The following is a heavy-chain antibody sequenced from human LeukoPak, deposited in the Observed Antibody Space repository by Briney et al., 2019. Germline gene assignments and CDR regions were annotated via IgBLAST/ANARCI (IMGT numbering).Heavy chain of an antibody. Sequence: PSETLSLTCTVSGGSISSYYWSWIRQHPGKGLEWIGYIYYSGSTYYNPSLKSRVTISVDTSKNQFSLKLSPVTAADTAVYYCARGGILWFGDGAFDIWGQGTMVTVSS. D-gene: IGHD3-10*01. CDR2: IYYSGST. J-gene: IGHJ3*02. CDR3: ARGGILWFGDGAFDI. V-gene: IGHV4-59*06. CDR1: GGSISSYY.